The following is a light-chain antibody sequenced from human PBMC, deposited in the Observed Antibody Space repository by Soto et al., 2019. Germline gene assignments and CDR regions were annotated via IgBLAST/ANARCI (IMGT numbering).Light chain of an antibody. Sequence: QSALTQPPSASGSPGQSVTISCTGTSSDVGGYNYVSWYQQYPGKAPKLMIYEVNKRPSGVPDRFSGSKSGNTASLTVSGPQAENEADYYCSSYAGSILYVFGTGTKVTVL. CDR2: EVN. CDR3: SSYAGSILYV. V-gene: IGLV2-8*01. CDR1: SSDVGGYNY. J-gene: IGLJ1*01.